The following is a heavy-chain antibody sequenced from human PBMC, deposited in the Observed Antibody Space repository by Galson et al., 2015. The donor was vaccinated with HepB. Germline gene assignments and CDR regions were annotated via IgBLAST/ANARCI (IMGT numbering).Heavy chain of an antibody. V-gene: IGHV1-46*03. CDR1: GFTSYY. CDR3: ATKNKNAFDI. J-gene: IGHJ3*02. CDR2: INPGGGST. D-gene: IGHD1/OR15-1a*01. Sequence: SVKVSCKASGFTSYYIHWVRQAPGQGLEWMGIINPGGGSTTYAHKFQGRVAMTRDTSTSTVFMELNSLRSEDTAVYYCATKNKNAFDIWGRGTMVAVSS.